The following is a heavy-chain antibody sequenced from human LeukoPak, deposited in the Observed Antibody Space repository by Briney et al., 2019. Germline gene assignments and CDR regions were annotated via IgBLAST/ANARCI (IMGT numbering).Heavy chain of an antibody. CDR2: IYYSGST. CDR1: GGSISGGSYY. J-gene: IGHJ4*02. CDR3: ARGEYGLFDY. V-gene: IGHV4-61*01. D-gene: IGHD2/OR15-2a*01. Sequence: SETLSLTCTVSGGSISGGSYYWSWIRQPPGKGLEWIGYIYYSGSTKYNLSLKSRVTISVDTSKNQLSLKLSSVTAADTAVYYCARGEYGLFDYWGQGTLVTVSP.